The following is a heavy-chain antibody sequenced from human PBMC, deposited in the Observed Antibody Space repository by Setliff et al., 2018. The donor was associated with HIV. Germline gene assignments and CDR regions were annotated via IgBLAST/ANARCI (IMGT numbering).Heavy chain of an antibody. J-gene: IGHJ4*02. V-gene: IGHV4-59*04. CDR3: TIPASSLAPN. CDR2: INHSGDT. CDR1: GGSISSYY. Sequence: SETLSLTCTVSGGSISSYYWSWIRQAPGKGLEWIGEINHSGDTYYNPSLQSRVIISVDTSNNQISLKLTSVTAADTAVYYCTIPASSLAPNWGRGTQVTVSS.